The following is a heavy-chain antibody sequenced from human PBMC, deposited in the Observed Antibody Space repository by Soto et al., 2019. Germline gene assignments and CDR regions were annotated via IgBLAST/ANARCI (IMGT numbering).Heavy chain of an antibody. CDR3: ATTTVGPAFDI. D-gene: IGHD4-17*01. CDR1: GYTFTGYY. V-gene: IGHV1-2*02. J-gene: IGHJ3*02. Sequence: ASVKVSCKASGYTFTGYYMHWVRQAPGQGLEWMGWINPNSGNTNYAQKLQGRVTMTRNTSISTAYMELSSLRSEDTAVYYCATTTVGPAFDIWGQGTMVTVSS. CDR2: INPNSGNT.